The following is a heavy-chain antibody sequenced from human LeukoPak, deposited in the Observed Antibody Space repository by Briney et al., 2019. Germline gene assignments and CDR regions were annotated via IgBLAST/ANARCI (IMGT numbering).Heavy chain of an antibody. J-gene: IGHJ3*02. D-gene: IGHD6-13*01. Sequence: SETLSLTCAVYGGSFNGYYWGWIRQPPGKGLEWIGEINHSGSTNYNPSLKSRVTISVDTSKNQFSLKLSSVTAADTAVYYCARGKMYSSSWYYDAFDIWGQGTMVTVSS. V-gene: IGHV4-34*01. CDR3: ARGKMYSSSWYYDAFDI. CDR1: GGSFNGYY. CDR2: INHSGST.